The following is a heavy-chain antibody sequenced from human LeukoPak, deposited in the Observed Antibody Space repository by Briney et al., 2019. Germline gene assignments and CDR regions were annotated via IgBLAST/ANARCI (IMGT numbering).Heavy chain of an antibody. J-gene: IGHJ5*02. CDR2: IRYDGSNQ. Sequence: PGGSLRLSCAASGFTFSNYGMHWVRQAPGKGLEWVTFIRYDGSNQYYADSVKGRFTISRDNAKSSLYLQMNSLRAEDTAVYYCARWGFDPWGQGTLVTVSS. D-gene: IGHD5-24*01. CDR1: GFTFSNYG. CDR3: ARWGFDP. V-gene: IGHV3-30*02.